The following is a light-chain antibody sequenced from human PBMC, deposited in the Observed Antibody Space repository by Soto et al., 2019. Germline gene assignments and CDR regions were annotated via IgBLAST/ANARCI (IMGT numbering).Light chain of an antibody. CDR1: QYINTR. CDR2: QTS. Sequence: EIVLTQSPATLSSFPGDRVTLSCKASQYINTRLAWYQHRPGQAPRLLIYQTSIRAAGIPARFSASGSGTDFTLTISGLQPEDFALYYCHQRQSWPRTFGQGTKVDIK. V-gene: IGKV3-11*01. J-gene: IGKJ1*01. CDR3: HQRQSWPRT.